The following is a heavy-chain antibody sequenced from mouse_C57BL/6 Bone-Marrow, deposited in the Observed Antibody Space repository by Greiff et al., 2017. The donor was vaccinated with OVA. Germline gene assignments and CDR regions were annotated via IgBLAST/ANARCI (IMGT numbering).Heavy chain of an antibody. Sequence: VQLQQSGAELVRPGASVKLSCTASVFNIKDTYMHWVKQRPEQGLVWIGRIDPEDGDTVYALKFQGKAPLTADTSSNTPSPQLSSLSAEDTAVYYCRPIYYDNSWFAYWGQGTLVTVSA. J-gene: IGHJ3*01. CDR3: RPIYYDNSWFAY. V-gene: IGHV14-1*01. CDR2: IDPEDGDT. CDR1: VFNIKDTY. D-gene: IGHD2-1*01.